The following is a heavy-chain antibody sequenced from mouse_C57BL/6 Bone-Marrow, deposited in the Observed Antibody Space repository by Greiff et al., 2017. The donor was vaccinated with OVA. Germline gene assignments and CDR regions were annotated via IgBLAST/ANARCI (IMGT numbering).Heavy chain of an antibody. CDR3: SRVPIYYDPYYAMDY. D-gene: IGHD2-4*01. J-gene: IGHJ4*01. CDR2: INPSNGGT. V-gene: IGHV1-53*01. CDR1: GYTFTSYW. Sequence: QVQLQQPGTELVKPGASVKLSCKASGYTFTSYWMHWVKQRPGQGLEWIGNINPSNGGTNYNEKFKSKATLTVDKSSSTAYMQLSSLTSEDSAVYYCSRVPIYYDPYYAMDYWGQGTSVTVSS.